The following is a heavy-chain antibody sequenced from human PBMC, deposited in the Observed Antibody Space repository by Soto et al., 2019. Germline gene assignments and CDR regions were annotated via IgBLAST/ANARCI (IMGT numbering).Heavy chain of an antibody. CDR3: AKDLWNYGGYGMDV. CDR2: ISGSGGST. D-gene: IGHD1-7*01. V-gene: IGHV3-23*01. CDR1: GFTFSSYA. Sequence: EVQLLESGGGLVQPGGSLRLSCAASGFTFSSYAMSWVRQVPGKGLEWVSAISGSGGSTYYADSVKGRFTISRDNSKNTLYLQMNSLRAEDTAVYYCAKDLWNYGGYGMDVWGQGTTVTVSS. J-gene: IGHJ6*02.